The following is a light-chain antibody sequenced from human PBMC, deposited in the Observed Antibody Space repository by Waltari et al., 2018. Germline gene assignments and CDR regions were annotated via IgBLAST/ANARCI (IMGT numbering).Light chain of an antibody. V-gene: IGKV1-39*01. CDR3: QQSYTTVWT. CDR2: GAS. J-gene: IGKJ1*01. Sequence: DIQMTQSPSTLSASVGDRVTITCRASQPISTSSNWHQQKPGAPPKLLIYGASNLQSGVPSRFTGRGAGTNFTLTISSLQPEDFATYFCQQSYTTVWTFGQGTKVEVK. CDR1: QPISTS.